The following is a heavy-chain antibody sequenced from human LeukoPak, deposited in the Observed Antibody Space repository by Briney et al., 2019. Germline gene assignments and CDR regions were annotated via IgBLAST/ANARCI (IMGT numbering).Heavy chain of an antibody. CDR1: GGSVSSGSYY. D-gene: IGHD5-18*01. Sequence: SETLSLTCTVSGGSVSSGSYYWSWIRQPPGKGLEWIGYIYYSGSTNYNPSLKSRVTISVDTSKNQFSLKLSSVTAADTAVYYCARGVDTAMVSRRGASDIWGQGTMVTVSS. CDR2: IYYSGST. V-gene: IGHV4-61*01. J-gene: IGHJ3*02. CDR3: ARGVDTAMVSRRGASDI.